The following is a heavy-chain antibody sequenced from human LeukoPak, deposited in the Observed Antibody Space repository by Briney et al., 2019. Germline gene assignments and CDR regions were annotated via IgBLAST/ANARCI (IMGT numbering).Heavy chain of an antibody. CDR3: ARETYGDYVYAFDI. Sequence: PSETLSLTCAVYGGSSSGYYWSWIRQAPGKGLEWVSSISSSSSYIYYADSVKGRFTISRDNAKNSLYLQMNSLRAEDTAVYYCARETYGDYVYAFDIWGQGTMVTVSS. CDR1: GGSSSGYY. J-gene: IGHJ3*02. V-gene: IGHV3-21*01. D-gene: IGHD4-17*01. CDR2: ISSSSSYI.